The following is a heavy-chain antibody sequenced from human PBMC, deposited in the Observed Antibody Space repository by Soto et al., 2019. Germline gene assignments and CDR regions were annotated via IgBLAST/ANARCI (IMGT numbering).Heavy chain of an antibody. V-gene: IGHV3-15*07. CDR2: IKSKTDGGTT. J-gene: IGHJ4*02. CDR1: GFTFSNAW. CDR3: TTGDAINFGVVIHPSDY. Sequence: GGSLRLSCAASGFTFSNAWMNWVRQAPGKGLEWVGRIKSKTDGGTTDYAAPVKSRFTISRDDSKNTLYLQMNSLKTEDTAVYYCTTGDAINFGVVIHPSDYWGQGTLVTVSS. D-gene: IGHD3-3*01.